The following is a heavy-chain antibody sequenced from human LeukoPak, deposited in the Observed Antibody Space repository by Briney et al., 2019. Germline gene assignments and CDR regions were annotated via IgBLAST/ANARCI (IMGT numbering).Heavy chain of an antibody. Sequence: GGSLRLSCAASGFTFSSYSMNWVRQAPGKGLEWVSYISSSSSTIYYADPVKGRFTISRDNAKNSLYLQMNSLRAEDTAVYYCARDERCSGGSCYSFDYWGQGTLVTVSS. CDR3: ARDERCSGGSCYSFDY. CDR2: ISSSSSTI. D-gene: IGHD2-15*01. CDR1: GFTFSSYS. V-gene: IGHV3-48*01. J-gene: IGHJ4*02.